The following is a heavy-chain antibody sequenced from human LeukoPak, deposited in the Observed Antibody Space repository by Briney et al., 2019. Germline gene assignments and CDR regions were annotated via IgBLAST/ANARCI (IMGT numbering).Heavy chain of an antibody. D-gene: IGHD2-2*01. CDR3: AREKMTTISTIDY. J-gene: IGHJ4*02. CDR2: IYISGTP. V-gene: IGHV4-4*07. CDR1: GDSLSTYY. Sequence: SDTVSLNCSVSGDSLSTYYWTWIRQPAGKGLEWIGRIYISGTPNDNNSLRERVTMSIDTSMNQFTLKLTSVTAADTAVYYCAREKMTTISTIDYWGQGTLV.